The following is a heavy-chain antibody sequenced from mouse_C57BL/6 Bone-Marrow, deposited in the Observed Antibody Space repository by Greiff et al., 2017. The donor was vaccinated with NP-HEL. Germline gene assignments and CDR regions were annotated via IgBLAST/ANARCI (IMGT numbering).Heavy chain of an antibody. CDR3: AIPPNYDYDFWYLDV. D-gene: IGHD2-4*01. V-gene: IGHV1-74*01. CDR1: GYTFPSYW. J-gene: IGHJ1*03. CDR2: IPPSDSDT. Sequence: QVQLQQPGAELVKPGASVKVSCKASGYTFPSYWMHWVKQRPGQGLEWIGRIPPSDSDTNYNQKFKGKVTLTVDKSSSTAYMQLSSLTSEDSAIYYCAIPPNYDYDFWYLDVWGTGTTVTVSS.